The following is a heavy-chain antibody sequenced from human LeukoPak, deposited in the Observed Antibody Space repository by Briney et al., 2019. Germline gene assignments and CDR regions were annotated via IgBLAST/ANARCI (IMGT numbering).Heavy chain of an antibody. Sequence: ASVKVSCKSSGYTFTNYGISWVRQAPGQGLEWMGWVNPNSGGTNYAQKFQGRVTMTRDTSISTAYMELSRLRSDDTAVYYCAREYSSGWYDYWGQGTLVTVSS. CDR1: GYTFTNYG. CDR3: AREYSSGWYDY. J-gene: IGHJ4*02. D-gene: IGHD6-19*01. CDR2: VNPNSGGT. V-gene: IGHV1-2*02.